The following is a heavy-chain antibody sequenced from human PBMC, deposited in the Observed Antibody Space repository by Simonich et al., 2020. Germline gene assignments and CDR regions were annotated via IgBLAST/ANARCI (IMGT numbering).Heavy chain of an antibody. CDR3: TKGLTGDTNY. D-gene: IGHD7-27*01. CDR2: IKRKTDGGTT. V-gene: IGHV3-15*01. Sequence: EVQLVESGGGLVKPGGALKLSCAASGFTLSNAWMGWVRQAPGEGREWVGRIKRKTDGGTTDYAAPVKGRFTISRDDSKNTLYLQMNSLKTEDTAVYYCTKGLTGDTNYWGQGTLVTVSS. J-gene: IGHJ4*02. CDR1: GFTLSNAW.